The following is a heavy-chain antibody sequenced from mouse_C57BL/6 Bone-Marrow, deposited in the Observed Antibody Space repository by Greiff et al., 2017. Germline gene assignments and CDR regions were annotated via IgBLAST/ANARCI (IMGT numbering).Heavy chain of an antibody. J-gene: IGHJ1*03. CDR3: ARGVGWLLRRYFDV. Sequence: EVQRVESGPGLVKPSQSLSLTCSVTGYSITSGYYWNWIRQFPGNKLEWMGYISYDGSNNYNPSLKNRISITRDTSKNQFFLKLNSVTTEDTATYYCARGVGWLLRRYFDVWGTGTTVTVSS. D-gene: IGHD2-3*01. V-gene: IGHV3-6*01. CDR1: GYSITSGYY. CDR2: ISYDGSN.